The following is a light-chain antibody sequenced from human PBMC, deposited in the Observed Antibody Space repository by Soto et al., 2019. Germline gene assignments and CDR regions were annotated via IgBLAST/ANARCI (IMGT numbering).Light chain of an antibody. Sequence: IVLPQSACTLSLSPAERATLSCRATQRLSSVYLAWYQQRPGQPPRLLIYGASNRATGIPDRFSGSGSGTDFTLIINRLKPEDVEIYYCQQYGGSPRITFGQRTRLEIK. CDR1: QRLSSVY. CDR2: GAS. CDR3: QQYGGSPRIT. V-gene: IGKV3-20*01. J-gene: IGKJ5*01.